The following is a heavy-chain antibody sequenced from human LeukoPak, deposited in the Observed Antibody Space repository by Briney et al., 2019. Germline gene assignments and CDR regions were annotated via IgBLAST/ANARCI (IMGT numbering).Heavy chain of an antibody. Sequence: ASVKVSCKASGYTFTSYGITWVRQAPGQGLEWMGWINTYNGNTNYAQKLQGRVTMTTDTSTSTAYMELRSLRSDDTAVYYCARSGSGYYYYMDVWGKGTTVTVSS. J-gene: IGHJ6*03. CDR1: GYTFTSYG. D-gene: IGHD5-12*01. CDR3: ARSGSGYYYYMDV. V-gene: IGHV1-18*01. CDR2: INTYNGNT.